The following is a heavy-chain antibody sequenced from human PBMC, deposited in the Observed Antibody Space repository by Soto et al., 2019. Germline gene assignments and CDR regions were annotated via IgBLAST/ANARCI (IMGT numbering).Heavy chain of an antibody. D-gene: IGHD6-19*01. CDR3: AKDMYQSKGIAVAGTGYYFDY. CDR1: GFTFSSYA. Sequence: GGSLRLSCAASGFTFSSYAMSWVRQAPGKGLEWVSAISGSGGSTYYADSVKGRFTISRDNSKNTLYLQMNSLRAEDTAVYYCAKDMYQSKGIAVAGTGYYFDYWGQGTLVTVSS. CDR2: ISGSGGST. V-gene: IGHV3-23*01. J-gene: IGHJ4*02.